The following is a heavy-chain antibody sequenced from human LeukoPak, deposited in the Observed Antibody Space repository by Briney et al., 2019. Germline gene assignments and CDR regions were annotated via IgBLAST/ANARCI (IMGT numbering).Heavy chain of an antibody. CDR1: GFTFSSYA. D-gene: IGHD3-22*01. Sequence: GRSLRLSCAASGFTFSSYAMHWVRQAPGKGLEWVAVIWYDGSNKYYADSVKGRFTISRDNSKNTLYLQMNSLRAEDTAVYYCARGRGYDSGTYNYAFSDYWGQGTLVTVSS. J-gene: IGHJ4*02. V-gene: IGHV3-33*08. CDR3: ARGRGYDSGTYNYAFSDY. CDR2: IWYDGSNK.